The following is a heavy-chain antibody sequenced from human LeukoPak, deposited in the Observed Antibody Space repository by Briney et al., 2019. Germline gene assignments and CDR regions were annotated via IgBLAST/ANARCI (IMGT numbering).Heavy chain of an antibody. V-gene: IGHV2-70*11. CDR3: ARMHVATSLDAFDI. J-gene: IGHJ3*02. CDR2: IDWDDDK. CDR1: GFSLSTSGMC. D-gene: IGHD5-12*01. Sequence: SGPTLVHPTPTLTLTCTFSGFSLSTSGMCVSWIRQPPGKALEWLARIDWDDDKYYSTSLKTRLTISKDTSKNQVVLTMTNMDPVDTATYYCARMHVATSLDAFDIWGQGTMVTVSS.